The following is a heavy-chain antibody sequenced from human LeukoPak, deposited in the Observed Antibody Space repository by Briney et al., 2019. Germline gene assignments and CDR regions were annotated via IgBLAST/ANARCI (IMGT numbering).Heavy chain of an antibody. V-gene: IGHV3-30*18. CDR1: GFTFSSYG. CDR2: ISYDGSNK. CDR3: AKTHPGIAAAHGMDV. D-gene: IGHD6-13*01. Sequence: GGSLRLSCAASGFTFSSYGMHWVRQAPGKGLEWVAVISYDGSNKYYADSEKGRFTISRDNSKNTLYLQMNSLRAEDTAVYYCAKTHPGIAAAHGMDVWGQGTTVTVSS. J-gene: IGHJ6*02.